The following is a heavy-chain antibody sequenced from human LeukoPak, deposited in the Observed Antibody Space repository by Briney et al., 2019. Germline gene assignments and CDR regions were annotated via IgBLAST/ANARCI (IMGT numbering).Heavy chain of an antibody. Sequence: SGTLSLTCAVYGGSFSGYYWSWIRQPPGKGLEWIGEINHSGSTNYNPSLKSRVTISVDTSKNQFSLKLSSVTAADTAVYYCARDLGRSSGWYVGGVLDYWGQGTLVTVSS. CDR2: INHSGST. CDR3: ARDLGRSSGWYVGGVLDY. D-gene: IGHD6-19*01. CDR1: GGSFSGYY. V-gene: IGHV4-34*01. J-gene: IGHJ4*02.